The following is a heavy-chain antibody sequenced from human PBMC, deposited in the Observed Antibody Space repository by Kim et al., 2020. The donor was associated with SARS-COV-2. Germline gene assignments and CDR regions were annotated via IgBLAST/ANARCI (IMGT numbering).Heavy chain of an antibody. V-gene: IGHV3-48*03. D-gene: IGHD6-19*01. CDR2: ISSGGSTI. Sequence: GGSLRLSCAASGFSFSSYDMNWVRQAPGKGLEWVSYISSGGSTIYYADSVKGRFTISRDNAKNSLYLQMNSLRAEDTAVYYCARVSYPYSIGWYEPFGYWGEGTLVTVSP. CDR1: GFSFSSYD. CDR3: ARVSYPYSIGWYEPFGY. J-gene: IGHJ4*02.